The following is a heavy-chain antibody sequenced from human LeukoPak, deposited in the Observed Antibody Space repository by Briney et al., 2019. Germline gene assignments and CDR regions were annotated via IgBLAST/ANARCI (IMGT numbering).Heavy chain of an antibody. CDR3: ARGYGRADYGMDV. D-gene: IGHD1-1*01. J-gene: IGHJ6*02. Sequence: GASVKVSCKASGYTFTSYAMHWVRQAPGQRLEWMGWINAGNGNTKYSQKFQGRVTMTTDTSTSTAYMELRSLRSDDTAVYYCARGYGRADYGMDVWGQGTTVTVSS. V-gene: IGHV1-3*01. CDR1: GYTFTSYA. CDR2: INAGNGNT.